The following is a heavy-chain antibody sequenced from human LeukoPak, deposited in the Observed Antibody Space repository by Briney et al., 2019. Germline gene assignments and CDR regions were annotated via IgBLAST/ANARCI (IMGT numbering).Heavy chain of an antibody. V-gene: IGHV1-69*04. D-gene: IGHD6-13*01. J-gene: IGHJ4*02. CDR3: ASGGLAAAKPKGIDY. CDR2: IIPILGIA. Sequence: SVKVSCKASGGTFSSYAISWVRQAPGQGLEWMGRIIPILGIANYAQKFQGRVTITADKSTSTAYMELSSLRSEDTAVYYCASGGLAAAKPKGIDYWGQGTLVTVSS. CDR1: GGTFSSYA.